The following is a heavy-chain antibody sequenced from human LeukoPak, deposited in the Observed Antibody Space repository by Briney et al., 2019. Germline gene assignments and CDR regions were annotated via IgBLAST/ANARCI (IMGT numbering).Heavy chain of an antibody. Sequence: SETLSLTCTVSGGSISSSSYYWGWIRQPPGKGLEWIGSIYYSGSTYYNPSLNSRVTISVDTSKNQFSLKLSSVTAADTAVYYCARTRYYYNSRSYGAPYYFDYWGQGTLVTVSS. CDR2: IYYSGST. CDR3: ARTRYYYNSRSYGAPYYFDY. CDR1: GGSISSSSYY. V-gene: IGHV4-39*01. J-gene: IGHJ4*02. D-gene: IGHD3-10*01.